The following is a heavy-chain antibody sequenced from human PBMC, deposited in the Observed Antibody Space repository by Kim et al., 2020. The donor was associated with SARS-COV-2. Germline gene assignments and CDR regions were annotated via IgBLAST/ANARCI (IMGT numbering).Heavy chain of an antibody. V-gene: IGHV4-59*08. Sequence: PTSRVTLSVDTSKNQFSLKLSSVPAADTAVYYCARQPPVGAAADDAFDIWGQGTMVTVSS. D-gene: IGHD6-13*01. CDR3: ARQPPVGAAADDAFDI. J-gene: IGHJ3*02.